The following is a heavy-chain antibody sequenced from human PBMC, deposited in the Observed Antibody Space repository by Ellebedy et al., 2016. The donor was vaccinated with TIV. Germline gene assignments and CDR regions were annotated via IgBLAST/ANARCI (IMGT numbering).Heavy chain of an antibody. CDR3: ARGLISGYYAGHAFDI. Sequence: GESLKISCAASGFTFNSYSMNWVRQAPGKGLEWVSSISSSSTYTNYADSVKGRFTISRYNSKNTLYLQMNSLRAEDTAVYYCARGLISGYYAGHAFDIWGQGTMVTVSS. CDR1: GFTFNSYS. CDR2: ISSSSTYT. V-gene: IGHV3-21*01. D-gene: IGHD3-22*01. J-gene: IGHJ3*02.